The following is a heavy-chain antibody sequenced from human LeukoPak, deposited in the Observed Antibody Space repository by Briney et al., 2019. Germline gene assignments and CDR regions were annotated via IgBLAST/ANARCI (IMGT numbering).Heavy chain of an antibody. J-gene: IGHJ4*02. D-gene: IGHD2-2*01. CDR1: GFTFSSYS. CDR3: ARAAWYCSSTSCYFDY. CDR2: ISSSSSYI. Sequence: GGSLRLSCAASGFTFSSYSMNWVRQAPGKGLEWVSSISSSSSYIYYAVSVKGRFTISRDNAKNSLYLQMNSLRAEDTAVYYYARAAWYCSSTSCYFDYWGQGTLVTVYS. V-gene: IGHV3-21*01.